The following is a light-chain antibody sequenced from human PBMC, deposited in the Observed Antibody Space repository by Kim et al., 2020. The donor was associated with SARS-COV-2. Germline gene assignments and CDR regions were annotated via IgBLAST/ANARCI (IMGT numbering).Light chain of an antibody. CDR2: GVS. Sequence: DIQLSQSPSSLSASVGDRVTITCRASQNISTYLAWYQQEPEKAPKSLIYGVSNLQTGVPSRFSGSGSGTQFNLTISGLQPEDFATYYCQQYSTYPLTFGGATKVDIK. CDR3: QQYSTYPLT. CDR1: QNISTY. J-gene: IGKJ4*01. V-gene: IGKV1D-16*01.